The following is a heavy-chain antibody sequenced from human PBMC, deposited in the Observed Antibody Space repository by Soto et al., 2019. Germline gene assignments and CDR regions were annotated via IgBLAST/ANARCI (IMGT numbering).Heavy chain of an antibody. D-gene: IGHD3-10*01. CDR2: IYPGDSDA. J-gene: IGHJ4*02. Sequence: GESLKISCKASGYNFISYWVAWVRQVPGKGLEWMGIIYPGDSDATYSPSFEGQVTFSVDKSITTAYLQWISLKASDTAVHYCARQAYYGSGTYYSDYWGQGTQVTVSS. CDR1: GYNFISYW. CDR3: ARQAYYGSGTYYSDY. V-gene: IGHV5-51*01.